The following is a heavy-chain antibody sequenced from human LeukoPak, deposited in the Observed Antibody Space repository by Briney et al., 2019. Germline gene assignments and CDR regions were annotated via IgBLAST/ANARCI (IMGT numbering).Heavy chain of an antibody. CDR2: ICYCGSNE. J-gene: IGHJ4*02. CDR1: GFTFRSCG. Sequence: GGSLRLSCAASGFTFRSCGMHWVRQAPGKGLEGVAVICYCGSNEYYADSVKGRFTISRDNFKNALYLQMKNLRAEDTAVYYCTTPERYSYDTSDFYGSPYWGQGTLVAVSS. CDR3: TTPERYSYDTSDFYGSPY. V-gene: IGHV3-33*01. D-gene: IGHD3-22*01.